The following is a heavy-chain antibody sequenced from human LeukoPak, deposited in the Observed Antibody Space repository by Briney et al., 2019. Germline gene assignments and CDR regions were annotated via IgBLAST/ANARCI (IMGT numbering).Heavy chain of an antibody. CDR3: ARHVAASVWFDP. Sequence: ASVQVSCKASGYTFTGYHIHWVRQAPGQGLEWMGWINPNNGGTYYAQNFQGRVTMTRDTSISTAYMGVSRLRSDDTAIYYCARHVAASVWFDPWGQGTLVTVSS. J-gene: IGHJ5*02. D-gene: IGHD2-21*01. CDR1: GYTFTGYH. CDR2: INPNNGGT. V-gene: IGHV1-2*02.